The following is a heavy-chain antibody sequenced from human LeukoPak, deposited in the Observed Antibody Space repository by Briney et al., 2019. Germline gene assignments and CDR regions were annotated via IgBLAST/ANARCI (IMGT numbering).Heavy chain of an antibody. Sequence: SETLSLTCTVSGGSVSSNTYYWSWIRQPPGKGLEWVGSLYDSGTHYNPSLKSRVTISVDTSKNHFSLNLSSVTAADTAIYYCAKARDSGSGHSWGQGTLDSVSS. V-gene: IGHV4-61*03. CDR3: AKARDSGSGHS. CDR2: LYDSGT. J-gene: IGHJ4*02. CDR1: GGSVSSNTYY. D-gene: IGHD6-13*01.